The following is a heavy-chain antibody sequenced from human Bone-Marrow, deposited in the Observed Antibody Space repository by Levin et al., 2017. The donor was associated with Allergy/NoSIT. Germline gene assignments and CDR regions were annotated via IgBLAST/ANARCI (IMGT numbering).Heavy chain of an antibody. CDR3: ARDNYGSLDY. J-gene: IGHJ4*02. CDR1: GASISSTICC. V-gene: IGHV4-61*01. CDR2: IQDTGNI. Sequence: SETLSLTCSVSGASISSTICCWGWIRQPPGKGLEWIGYIQDTGNINYNPSLKSRVTISIDTSKNQFSLRLTSVTAADTAVYYCARDNYGSLDYWGLGTLVTVSS. D-gene: IGHD4-17*01.